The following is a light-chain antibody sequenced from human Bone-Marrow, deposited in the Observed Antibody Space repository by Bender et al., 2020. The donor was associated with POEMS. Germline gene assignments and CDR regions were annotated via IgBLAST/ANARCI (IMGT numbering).Light chain of an antibody. CDR2: QDR. CDR3: QAYDTSTGHV. V-gene: IGLV3-1*01. J-gene: IGLJ1*01. CDR1: DLRVKY. Sequence: SYELTQPPSLSVSPGQTATISCSGRDLRVKYVAWYQQRPGQSPVLVIYQDRQRPSGIPERFSGSNSDNTATLTITGTQAVDEADYYCQAYDTSTGHVFGTGTKVSVL.